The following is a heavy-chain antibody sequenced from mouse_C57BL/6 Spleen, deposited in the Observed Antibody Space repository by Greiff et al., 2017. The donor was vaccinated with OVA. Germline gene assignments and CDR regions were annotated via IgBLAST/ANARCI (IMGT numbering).Heavy chain of an antibody. Sequence: EVKLMESGGGLVKPGGSLKLSCAASGFTFSSYTMSWVRQTPEKRLEWVATISGGGGNTYYPDSVKGRFTISRDNAKNTLYLQMSSLRSEDTALYYCARRPTGTWYFDVWGTGTTVTVSS. CDR3: ARRPTGTWYFDV. CDR2: ISGGGGNT. CDR1: GFTFSSYT. V-gene: IGHV5-9*01. D-gene: IGHD4-1*02. J-gene: IGHJ1*03.